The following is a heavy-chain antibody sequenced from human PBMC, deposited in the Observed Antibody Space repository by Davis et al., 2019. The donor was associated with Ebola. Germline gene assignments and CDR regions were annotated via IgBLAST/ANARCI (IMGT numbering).Heavy chain of an antibody. CDR3: ARDEFDF. V-gene: IGHV1-3*01. J-gene: IGHJ4*02. CDR2: IDAGNGNT. Sequence: ASVKVSCKASGYTITRYAMQWVRQAPGQGLEWMGWIDAGNGNTKYSQKFQGRFTITRDTSATTAYLEVSSLTSEDMAVYYCARDEFDFWGQGTLVTVSS. CDR1: GYTITRYA.